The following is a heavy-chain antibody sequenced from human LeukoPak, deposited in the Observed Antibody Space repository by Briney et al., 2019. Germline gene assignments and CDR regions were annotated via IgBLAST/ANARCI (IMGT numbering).Heavy chain of an antibody. V-gene: IGHV3-23*01. Sequence: GGSLRLSCAASGFTFSSYAMSWVRQAPGKGLEWVSAISASGVTTHYADSVKGRFTISRDNSKNTLYLQMNSLRAEDTAVYYCAKERDILTGYTPADYWGQGTLVTVSS. CDR1: GFTFSSYA. D-gene: IGHD3-9*01. CDR2: ISASGVTT. J-gene: IGHJ4*02. CDR3: AKERDILTGYTPADY.